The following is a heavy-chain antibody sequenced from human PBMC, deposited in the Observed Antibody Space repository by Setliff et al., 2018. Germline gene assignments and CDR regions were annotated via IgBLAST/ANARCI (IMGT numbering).Heavy chain of an antibody. CDR2: IFTSGST. Sequence: PSETLSLTCRVSGGSVSTFYWTWIRQPPGKGLEWIGYIFTSGSTQYNPSLKSRATISRDTSSNQFSLKLFSVTAADTVVYYCAHSTTFDLHHDYWGQGALVTVSS. D-gene: IGHD3-9*01. V-gene: IGHV4-4*09. CDR1: GGSVSTFY. CDR3: AHSTTFDLHHDY. J-gene: IGHJ4*02.